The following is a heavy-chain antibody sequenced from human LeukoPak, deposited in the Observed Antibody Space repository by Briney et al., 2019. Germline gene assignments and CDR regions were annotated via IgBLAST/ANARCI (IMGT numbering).Heavy chain of an antibody. CDR3: TTDPPASPMENENDY. D-gene: IGHD2-15*01. J-gene: IGHJ4*02. Sequence: GGSLRLSCAASGFTFSTCSMNWVRQAPGKGLEWVLYISSSGVTIYYADSVKGRLTISRDNAKNSLYLQMNSLRAEDTAVYYCTTDPPASPMENENDYWGQGTLVTVSS. CDR1: GFTFSTCS. CDR2: ISSSGVTI. V-gene: IGHV3-48*01.